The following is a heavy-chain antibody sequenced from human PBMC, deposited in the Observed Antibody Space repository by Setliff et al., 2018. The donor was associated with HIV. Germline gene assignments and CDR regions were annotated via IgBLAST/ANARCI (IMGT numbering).Heavy chain of an antibody. V-gene: IGHV1-69*10. CDR2: IIPLLGIV. D-gene: IGHD2-15*01. CDR1: GGTFNNFA. CDR3: AREPYGGNPGNAFDI. Sequence: SVKVSCKASGGTFNNFAISWVRRAPGQGLEWMGAIIPLLGIVNYAQNFQGRVTITADKSTSTAYVELSSLKSEDTALYYCAREPYGGNPGNAFDIWGQGTMVTVSS. J-gene: IGHJ3*02.